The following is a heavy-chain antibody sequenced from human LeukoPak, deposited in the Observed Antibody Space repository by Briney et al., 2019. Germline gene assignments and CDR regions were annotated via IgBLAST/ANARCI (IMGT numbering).Heavy chain of an antibody. CDR3: ARDIVVVPAAQPNWFDP. D-gene: IGHD2-2*01. CDR1: GGSISSGSYY. V-gene: IGHV4-61*02. J-gene: IGHJ5*02. CDR2: IYTSGST. Sequence: PSQTLSLTCTVSGGSISSGSYYWSWIRQPAGKGLEWIGRIYTSGSTNYNPSLKSRVTISVDTSKNQFSLKLSSATAADTAVYYCARDIVVVPAAQPNWFDPWGQGTLVTVSS.